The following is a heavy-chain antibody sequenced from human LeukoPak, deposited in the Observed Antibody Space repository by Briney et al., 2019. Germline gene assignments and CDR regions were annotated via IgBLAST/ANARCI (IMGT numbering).Heavy chain of an antibody. V-gene: IGHV4-61*02. J-gene: IGHJ5*02. CDR1: GGSISSGSYY. CDR3: ARGRDGDYVNWYDP. D-gene: IGHD4-17*01. Sequence: SETLSLTCTVSGGSISSGSYYWSWIRQPPGKGLEWVGRIYTSGSTNYNPSLKSRVTISVDTSKNQFSLKLSSVTAADTAVYYCARGRDGDYVNWYDPWGQGILVTVSS. CDR2: IYTSGST.